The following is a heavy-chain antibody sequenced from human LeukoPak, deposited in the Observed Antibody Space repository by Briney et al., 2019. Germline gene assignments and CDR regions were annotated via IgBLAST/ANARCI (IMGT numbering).Heavy chain of an antibody. V-gene: IGHV1-46*01. CDR2: INPSGGST. CDR1: GYTFTSYY. CDR3: ASLTIAAAGTNSV. D-gene: IGHD6-13*01. Sequence: ASVKVSCKASGYTFTSYYIHWVRQAPGQGPEWMGIINPSGGSTSYAQRFQGRVTMTRDMSTSTVYMELSSLRSEDTAVYYCASLTIAAAGTNSVWGQGTLVTVSS. J-gene: IGHJ4*02.